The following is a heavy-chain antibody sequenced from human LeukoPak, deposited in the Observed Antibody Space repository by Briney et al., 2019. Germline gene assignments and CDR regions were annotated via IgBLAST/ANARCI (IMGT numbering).Heavy chain of an antibody. J-gene: IGHJ6*03. V-gene: IGHV3-30*02. CDR2: IRYDGSNK. D-gene: IGHD2-2*01. Sequence: GGSLRLSCAASGFTFSSYGMHWVRQAPGKGLEWVAFIRYDGSNKYYADSVKGRFTISRDNSKNTLYLQMNSLRAEDTAVYYCARSNRDIVVVPAAPVRYYYYMDVWGKGTTVTVSS. CDR1: GFTFSSYG. CDR3: ARSNRDIVVVPAAPVRYYYYMDV.